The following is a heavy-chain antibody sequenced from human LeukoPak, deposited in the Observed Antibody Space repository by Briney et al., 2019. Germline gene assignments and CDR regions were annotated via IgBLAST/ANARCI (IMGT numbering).Heavy chain of an antibody. CDR3: ARGQDYYDSSGYYWFDP. J-gene: IGHJ5*02. Sequence: GASVKVSCKASGGTFSSYAISWVRQAPGQGLEWMGGIIPIFGTANYAQKFQGRVTITADESTSTAYMELSSLRSEDTAVYYCARGQDYYDSSGYYWFDPWGQGTLVTVSS. CDR1: GGTFSSYA. D-gene: IGHD3-22*01. V-gene: IGHV1-69*13. CDR2: IIPIFGTA.